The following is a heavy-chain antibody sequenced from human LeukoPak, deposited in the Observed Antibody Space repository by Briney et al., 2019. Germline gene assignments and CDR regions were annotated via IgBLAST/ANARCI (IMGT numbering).Heavy chain of an antibody. V-gene: IGHV4-4*07. J-gene: IGHJ3*02. CDR3: ARVATVSIAAAGKGFAFDI. Sequence: SETLSLTCTVSGGSMSGYFWSWIRQPAGKGLEWIGRIYTSGSTNYNPSLKSRVTMSVDTSKNQFSLKLSSVTAADTAVYYCARVATVSIAAAGKGFAFDIWGQGTMVTVSS. CDR1: GGSMSGYF. D-gene: IGHD6-13*01. CDR2: IYTSGST.